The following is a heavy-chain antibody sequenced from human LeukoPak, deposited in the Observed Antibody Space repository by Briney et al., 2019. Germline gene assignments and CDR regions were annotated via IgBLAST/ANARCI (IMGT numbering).Heavy chain of an antibody. CDR1: QFAFSDYY. CDR3: AKDYRVIRYFDN. J-gene: IGHJ4*02. Sequence: GGSLRLSCAASQFAFSDYYMTWVRQAPGKGLEWVSGITVSGDSTYYAGSVKGRFTISRDNSKNTVYLQMNSLRADDTAVYFCAKDYRVIRYFDNWGQGTLVTVSS. CDR2: ITVSGDST. V-gene: IGHV3-23*01. D-gene: IGHD3-16*02.